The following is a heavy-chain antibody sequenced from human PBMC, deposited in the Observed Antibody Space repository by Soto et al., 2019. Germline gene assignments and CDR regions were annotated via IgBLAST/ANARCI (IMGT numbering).Heavy chain of an antibody. J-gene: IGHJ6*02. CDR2: IYYSGST. V-gene: IGHV4-59*01. CDR3: ARGSGEDTYGMDV. CDR1: GGSISSYY. Sequence: SETLSLTCTVSGGSISSYYWSWIRQPPGKGLEWIGYIYYSGSTNYNPSLKSRVTISVDTSKNQFSLKLSSVTAADTAVYYCARGSGEDTYGMDVWGQGTTVTVSS. D-gene: IGHD7-27*01.